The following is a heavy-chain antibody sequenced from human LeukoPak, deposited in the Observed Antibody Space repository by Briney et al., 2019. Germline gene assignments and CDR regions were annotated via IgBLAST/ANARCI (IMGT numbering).Heavy chain of an antibody. CDR2: IKQDGSEK. V-gene: IGHV3-7*01. CDR3: AIIPRAAAGPSARSPFHY. J-gene: IGHJ4*02. Sequence: HSGGSLRLSCAASGFTFGSYWMSWVRQAPGKGLEWVANIKQDGSEKYYVDSVKGRFTISRDNAKNSLYLQMNSLRAEDTAVYYCAIIPRAAAGPSARSPFHYWGQGTLVTVSS. D-gene: IGHD6-13*01. CDR1: GFTFGSYW.